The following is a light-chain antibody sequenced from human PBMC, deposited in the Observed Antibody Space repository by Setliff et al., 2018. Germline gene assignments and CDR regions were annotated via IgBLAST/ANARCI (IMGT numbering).Light chain of an antibody. CDR1: SSNIGSIS. V-gene: IGLV1-44*01. CDR2: GNS. CDR3: CSYVTGGTLA. J-gene: IGLJ3*02. Sequence: QSVLTQPPSASGTPGQRVTISCSGTSSNIGSISVNWYQHLPGTAPKLLIYGNSQRPSGVPDRFSGSKSGNTASLTISGLQAEDEGDYYCCSYVTGGTLAFGGGTKVTVL.